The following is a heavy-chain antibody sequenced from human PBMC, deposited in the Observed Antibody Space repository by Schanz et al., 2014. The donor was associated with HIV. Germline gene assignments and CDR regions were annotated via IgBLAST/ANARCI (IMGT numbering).Heavy chain of an antibody. J-gene: IGHJ4*02. CDR3: ARVFGRTYGLPDY. CDR2: IKSDGRAQ. CDR1: GFTITSYG. Sequence: VQLVESGGGLVQPGGSLRLSCAVSGFTITSYGMTWVRQAPGKGLEWVAHIKSDGRAQDYVDSVKGRFTISRDNARTSLYLQMNSLRAEDTAVYYCARVFGRTYGLPDYWGQGTLVTVSS. D-gene: IGHD3-10*01. V-gene: IGHV3-7*03.